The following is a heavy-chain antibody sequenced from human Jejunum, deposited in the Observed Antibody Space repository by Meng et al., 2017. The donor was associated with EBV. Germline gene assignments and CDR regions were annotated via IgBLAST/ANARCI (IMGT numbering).Heavy chain of an antibody. J-gene: IGHJ5*02. CDR3: ARGSNWFDR. Sequence: QVVQSGVERNKPGAASKVALKASGSILTRDARNWLRQTPGHGREWMGWISTNTGKPMYVQGFTGRFVFSLDNSVNTAYLQINSLRTDDTAVYYCARGSNWFDRWGQGTLVTVSS. CDR2: ISTNTGKP. CDR1: GSILTRDA. V-gene: IGHV7-4-1*02.